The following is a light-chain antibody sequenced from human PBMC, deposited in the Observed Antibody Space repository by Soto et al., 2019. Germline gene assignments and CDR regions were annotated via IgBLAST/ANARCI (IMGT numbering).Light chain of an antibody. CDR1: QGISSY. CDR2: DAS. CDR3: QQYNSYSQT. J-gene: IGKJ1*01. V-gene: IGKV1-5*01. Sequence: DIHMSQSPSSLSASVGDRFTITCRASQGISSYLAWYQQKPGKAPKLLIYDASSLESGVPSRFSGSGSGTEFTLTISSLQPDDFETYYCQQYNSYSQTFGQGTKVDIK.